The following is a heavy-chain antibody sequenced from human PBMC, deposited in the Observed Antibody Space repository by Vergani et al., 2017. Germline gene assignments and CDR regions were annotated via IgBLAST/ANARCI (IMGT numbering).Heavy chain of an antibody. CDR2: ISWNSGSI. Sequence: EVQLVESGGGLVQPGRSLRLSCAASGFTFDDYAMHWVRQAPGKGLEWVSGISWNSGSIGCADSVKGRFTISRDNAKNSLYLQMNSLRAEDTALYYCAKDHYDFWSGYPNLSPFDLWGRGTLVTVSS. CDR3: AKDHYDFWSGYPNLSPFDL. J-gene: IGHJ2*01. CDR1: GFTFDDYA. D-gene: IGHD3-3*01. V-gene: IGHV3-9*01.